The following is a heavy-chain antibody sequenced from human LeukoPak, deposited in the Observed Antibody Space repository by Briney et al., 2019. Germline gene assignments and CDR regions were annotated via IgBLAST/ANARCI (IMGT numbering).Heavy chain of an antibody. V-gene: IGHV4-34*01. CDR2: INHSGST. J-gene: IGHJ4*02. CDR3: ARGGRLRYFDWLLFDY. Sequence: SETLSLACAAYGGSFSGYYWSWIRQPPGKGLEWIGEINHSGSTNYNPSLKSRVTISVDTSKNQFSLKLSSVTAADTAVYYCARGGRLRYFDWLLFDYWGQGTLVTVSS. CDR1: GGSFSGYY. D-gene: IGHD3-9*01.